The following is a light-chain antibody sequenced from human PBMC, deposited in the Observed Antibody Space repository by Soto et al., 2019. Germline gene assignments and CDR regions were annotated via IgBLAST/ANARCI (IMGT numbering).Light chain of an antibody. V-gene: IGKV3-20*01. J-gene: IGKJ4*01. CDR1: QSVISNF. Sequence: VLTQSPGTLSLSPGEKATLSCRASQSVISNFLAWYQQKPGQPPSLLIYGASSRASGIPDRFSGSGSGTDFILTISRLEPEDFAVYYCQQYGSSPLTFGGGTKVEI. CDR2: GAS. CDR3: QQYGSSPLT.